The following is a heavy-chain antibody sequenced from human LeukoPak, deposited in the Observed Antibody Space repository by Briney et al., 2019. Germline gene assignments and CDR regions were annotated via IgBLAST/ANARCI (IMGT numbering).Heavy chain of an antibody. Sequence: ASVKVSCKASGYTFTTYDINWVRQATGQGLEWMGWMNSNSGNTGYAQKFQGRVTMTRNTSISTAYMELSSLRSEDTAVYYCARVRTTVTTRRSNWFDPWGQGTLVTVSS. D-gene: IGHD4-17*01. CDR3: ARVRTTVTTRRSNWFDP. V-gene: IGHV1-8*01. CDR2: MNSNSGNT. J-gene: IGHJ5*02. CDR1: GYTFTTYD.